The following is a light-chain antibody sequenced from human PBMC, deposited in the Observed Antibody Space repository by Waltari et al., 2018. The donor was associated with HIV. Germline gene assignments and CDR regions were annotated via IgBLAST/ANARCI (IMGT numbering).Light chain of an antibody. CDR2: EVT. CDR1: SDDVGRYGF. J-gene: IGLJ2*01. Sequence: QSALTQPPSASGPPGQSVTLSFTGTSDDVGRYGFAPWYPLPPGNVPKLILYEVTKRPSGVAVRFSGSKSGNTASLTVSGLQNDDEADYYCSSYAANNTFVIFGGGTKLTVL. V-gene: IGLV2-8*01. CDR3: SSYAANNTFVI.